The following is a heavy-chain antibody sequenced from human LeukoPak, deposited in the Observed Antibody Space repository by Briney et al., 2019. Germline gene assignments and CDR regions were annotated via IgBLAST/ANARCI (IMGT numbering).Heavy chain of an antibody. J-gene: IGHJ4*02. D-gene: IGHD1/OR15-1a*01. CDR2: MNPNNGNT. CDR1: GYTFTSYD. CDR3: ARQEQGPGGFDY. V-gene: IGHV1-8*02. Sequence: ASVKVSCKASGYTFTSYDINWVRQATGQGLEWMGWMNPNNGNTGYAQKFQGRVTMTRDTSTSTGYMELSSLRSEDTAVYYCARQEQGPGGFDYWGQGTLVTVSS.